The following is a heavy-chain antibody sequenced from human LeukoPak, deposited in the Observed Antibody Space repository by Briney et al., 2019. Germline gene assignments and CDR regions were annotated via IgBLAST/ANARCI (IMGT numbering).Heavy chain of an antibody. CDR2: ISSSSSTI. D-gene: IGHD6-13*01. J-gene: IGHJ4*02. V-gene: IGHV3-48*01. Sequence: GGSLRLSCAASGFTFSSYSMNWVRQAPGKGLEWVSYISSSSSTIYYADSVKGRFTISRDNAKNSLYLQMNSLRAEDTAVYYCARERSDFIAAADRWGQGTLVTVSS. CDR3: ARERSDFIAAADR. CDR1: GFTFSSYS.